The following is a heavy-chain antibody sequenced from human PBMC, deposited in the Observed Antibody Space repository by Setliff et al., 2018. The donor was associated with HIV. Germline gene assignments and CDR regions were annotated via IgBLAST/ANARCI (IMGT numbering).Heavy chain of an antibody. D-gene: IGHD3-16*01. CDR1: GFTFSSYG. V-gene: IGHV3-23*01. CDR3: AKSAFGGVSPFDY. CDR2: ISDSGDNT. Sequence: GGSLRLSCAASGFTFSSYGMSWVRQATERGLEWVSAISDSGDNTNYADSVKGRFTSSRDDPKNTLYLQMTSLRAEDTAVYYCAKSAFGGVSPFDYWGQGTLVTVSS. J-gene: IGHJ4*02.